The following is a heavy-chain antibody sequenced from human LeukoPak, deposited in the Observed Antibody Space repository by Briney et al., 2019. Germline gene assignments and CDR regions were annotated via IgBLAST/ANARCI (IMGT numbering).Heavy chain of an antibody. CDR3: VTDYYGSGPLGYMDV. J-gene: IGHJ6*03. Sequence: LAGGSLRLSCAASGFTFSSYGMHWVRQAPGKGLEWVAVISYDGSNKYYADSVKGRFTISRDNSKNTLYLQMNSLRAEDTAVYYSVTDYYGSGPLGYMDVWGKGTTVTVSS. CDR2: ISYDGSNK. V-gene: IGHV3-30*03. D-gene: IGHD3-10*01. CDR1: GFTFSSYG.